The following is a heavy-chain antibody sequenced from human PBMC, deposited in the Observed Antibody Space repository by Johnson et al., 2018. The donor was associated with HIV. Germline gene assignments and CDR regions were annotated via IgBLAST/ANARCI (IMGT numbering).Heavy chain of an antibody. CDR3: ARAEIYEGRVGDFAFDI. CDR2: IRWDGAIT. D-gene: IGHD3-10*01. CDR1: GFTFDDYA. V-gene: IGHV3-43D*03. J-gene: IGHJ3*02. Sequence: VQLVESGGGLVQPGGSLRLSCAASGFTFDDYAMHWVRQAPGNGLEWVSLIRWDGAITSYVDSVKGRFTISRDNSRHSLYLQMKSLRVEDTALYYCARAEIYEGRVGDFAFDIWGRGTMVTVSS.